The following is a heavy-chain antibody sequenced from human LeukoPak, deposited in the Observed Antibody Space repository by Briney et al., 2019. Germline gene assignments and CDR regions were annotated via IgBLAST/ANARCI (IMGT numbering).Heavy chain of an antibody. J-gene: IGHJ4*02. Sequence: KPSETLSLTCAVSGGSISSGGYSWSWIRQPPGKGLEWIGYIYHSGSTYYNPSLKSRVTISVDRSKNQFSLKLSSVTAADTAVYYCARGYSSSWYDCFDYWGQGTLVTVSS. CDR2: IYHSGST. D-gene: IGHD6-13*01. CDR1: GGSISSGGYS. CDR3: ARGYSSSWYDCFDY. V-gene: IGHV4-30-2*01.